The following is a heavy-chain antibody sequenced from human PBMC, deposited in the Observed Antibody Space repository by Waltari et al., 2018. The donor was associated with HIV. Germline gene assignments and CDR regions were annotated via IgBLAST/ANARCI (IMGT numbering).Heavy chain of an antibody. V-gene: IGHV4-61*02. CDR1: GGSISSGSYY. CDR3: ARGLRNYYDSSGYPTDAFDI. Sequence: QVQLQESGPGLVKPSQTLSLTCTVSGGSISSGSYYWSWIRQPAGKGLEWIGRIYTSGSTNYNPSLKSRVTISVDTSKNQFSLKLSSVTAADTAVYYCARGLRNYYDSSGYPTDAFDIWGQGTMVTVSS. J-gene: IGHJ3*02. CDR2: IYTSGST. D-gene: IGHD3-22*01.